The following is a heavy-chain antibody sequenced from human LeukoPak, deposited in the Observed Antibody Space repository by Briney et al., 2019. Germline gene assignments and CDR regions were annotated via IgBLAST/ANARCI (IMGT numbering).Heavy chain of an antibody. V-gene: IGHV3-30-3*01. D-gene: IGHD1-26*01. J-gene: IGHJ6*02. CDR1: GFTFSSYA. CDR3: ARDFSGSYYGTTDYGMDV. Sequence: GGSLRLSCAASGFTFSSYAMHWVRQAPGKGLEWVAVTSYDGSNKYYADSVKGRFTISRDNSKNTLYLQMNSLRAEDTAVYYCARDFSGSYYGTTDYGMDVWGQGTTVTVSS. CDR2: TSYDGSNK.